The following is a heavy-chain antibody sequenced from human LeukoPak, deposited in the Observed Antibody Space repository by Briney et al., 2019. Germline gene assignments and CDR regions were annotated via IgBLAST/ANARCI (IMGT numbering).Heavy chain of an antibody. D-gene: IGHD6-6*01. CDR1: GFTFSSYW. V-gene: IGHV3-74*01. Sequence: GGSLRLSCAASGFTFSSYWMHWVRQVPGKGLVRVSRINSDGTGTSYADSVKGRFTISRDNAKNTLYLHMNSLRADDTAVYYCATLGSSSTFDYWGQGTLVTVSS. J-gene: IGHJ4*02. CDR2: INSDGTGT. CDR3: ATLGSSSTFDY.